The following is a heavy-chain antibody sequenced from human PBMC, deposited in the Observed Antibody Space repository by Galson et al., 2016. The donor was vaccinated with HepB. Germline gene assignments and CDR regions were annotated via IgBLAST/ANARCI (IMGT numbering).Heavy chain of an antibody. D-gene: IGHD4-17*01. CDR2: INPSDITT. J-gene: IGHJ4*02. CDR3: ARDRTVTTLLHY. CDR1: GYIFSNYH. V-gene: IGHV1-46*03. Sequence: SVKVSCKASGYIFSNYHLHWVRQAPGQRLEWMGAINPSDITTKYAQKFQGRFTMASDTATSTVYMELSRLRSDDTAVYYCARDRTVTTLLHYWGQGTLVTVSS.